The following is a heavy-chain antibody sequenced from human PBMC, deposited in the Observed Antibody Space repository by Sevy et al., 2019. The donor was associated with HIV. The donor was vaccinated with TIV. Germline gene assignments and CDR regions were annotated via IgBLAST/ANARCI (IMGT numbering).Heavy chain of an antibody. CDR3: ARVSSYYDSSGYYYFNAFDI. CDR1: GFTFSDYY. Sequence: GGSLRLSCAASGFTFSDYYMSWIRQAPGKGLEWVSYISSSSSYTNYADSVKGRFTISRDNAKNSLYLQMNSLRAEDTDVYYCARVSSYYDSSGYYYFNAFDIWGQGTMVTVSS. D-gene: IGHD3-22*01. CDR2: ISSSSSYT. J-gene: IGHJ3*02. V-gene: IGHV3-11*06.